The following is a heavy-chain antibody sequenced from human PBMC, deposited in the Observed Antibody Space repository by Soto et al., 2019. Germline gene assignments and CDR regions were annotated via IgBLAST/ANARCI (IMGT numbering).Heavy chain of an antibody. CDR3: AKDYELDY. J-gene: IGHJ4*02. D-gene: IGHD2-2*01. CDR1: GFTFSSYA. Sequence: GGSLRLSCAAAGFTFSSYAMSWVRQAPGKGLEWVSGISTSGGSTYYADSVKGRFTISRDNSKNTLYLQLNSLRAEDTAVYYCAKDYELDYWGQGTLVTVSS. V-gene: IGHV3-23*01. CDR2: ISTSGGST.